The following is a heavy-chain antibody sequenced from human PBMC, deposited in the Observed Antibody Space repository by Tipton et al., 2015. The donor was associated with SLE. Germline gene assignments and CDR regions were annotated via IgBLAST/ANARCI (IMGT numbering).Heavy chain of an antibody. V-gene: IGHV4-38-2*02. CDR2: LYHNGRT. CDR3: ARGRVSSTYYRHVNLDF. J-gene: IGHJ4*02. CDR1: GYSLSGNHY. D-gene: IGHD3-22*01. Sequence: TLSLTCTVSGYSLSGNHYWGWIRQPPGKGLEWIGSLYHNGRTFYNPSLKSRMTLSVDTSKNQFSLRLSSVTAADTAVYYCARGRVSSTYYRHVNLDFWGQGTLVTVSS.